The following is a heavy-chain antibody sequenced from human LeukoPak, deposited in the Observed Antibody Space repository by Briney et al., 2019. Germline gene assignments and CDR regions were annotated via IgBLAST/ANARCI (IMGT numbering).Heavy chain of an antibody. D-gene: IGHD3-22*01. V-gene: IGHV1-46*01. J-gene: IGHJ4*02. CDR2: INPSGGST. CDR3: ARDSSGYYAFDY. Sequence: ASVKVSCKASGYTFTSYYMHWVRQAPGQGLEWMGIINPSGGSTSYAQKFQGRVTMTRDTSTSTAYMELSSLRSEDTAVYYCARDSSGYYAFDYWGQGTLVTVSS. CDR1: GYTFTSYY.